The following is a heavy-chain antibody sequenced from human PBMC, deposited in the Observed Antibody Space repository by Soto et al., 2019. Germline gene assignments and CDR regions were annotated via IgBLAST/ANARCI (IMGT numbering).Heavy chain of an antibody. J-gene: IGHJ4*02. CDR1: GGSISSGGYS. CDR2: IYHSGST. CDR3: AGAPGVALNY. D-gene: IGHD5-12*01. V-gene: IGHV4-30-2*01. Sequence: QLQLQESGSGLVKPSQTLSLTCAVSGGSISSGGYSWSWIRQPPGKGLEWIGYIYHSGSTYYTPSLKSRLTISVARSTLQFSLKLSSVTAADTAVYYCAGAPGVALNYWRQGTLVTVSS.